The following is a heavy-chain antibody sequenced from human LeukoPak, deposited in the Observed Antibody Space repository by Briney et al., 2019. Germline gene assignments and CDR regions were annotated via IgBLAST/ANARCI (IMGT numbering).Heavy chain of an antibody. D-gene: IGHD6-25*01. CDR1: GFTFDDYA. CDR3: AREQRAGWIDY. V-gene: IGHV3-9*01. Sequence: SLRLSCAASGFTFDDYAMHWVRQAPGKGLEWVSGISWNSGSIGYADSVKGRFTISRDNAKNSLYLQMNSLRAEDTAVYYCAREQRAGWIDYWGQGTLVTVSS. CDR2: ISWNSGSI. J-gene: IGHJ4*02.